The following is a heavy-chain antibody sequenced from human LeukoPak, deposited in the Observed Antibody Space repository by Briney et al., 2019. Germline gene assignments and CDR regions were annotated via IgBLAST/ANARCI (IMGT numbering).Heavy chain of an antibody. CDR2: ISAYNGNT. J-gene: IGHJ4*02. Sequence: ASVKVACKASGYTFTSYGISGVRQAPGQGLEGMGWISAYNGNTNYAQKLQGRVTMTTDTFTSTAYMELRSLRSDDTAVYCWARGGPLEATAPFDYWGQGTLVTVS. CDR1: GYTFTSYG. D-gene: IGHD5-12*01. V-gene: IGHV1-18*01. CDR3: ARGGPLEATAPFDY.